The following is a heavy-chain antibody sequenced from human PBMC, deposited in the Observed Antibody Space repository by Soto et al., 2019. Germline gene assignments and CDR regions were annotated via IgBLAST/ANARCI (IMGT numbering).Heavy chain of an antibody. CDR1: GLSLSTPGVG. V-gene: IGHV2-5*02. CDR2: IYWDNDK. J-gene: IGHJ5*02. CDR3: AHRVTYSTNYDVGLFAP. D-gene: IGHD1-7*01. Sequence: QITLKESGPALMEPTQTLTLTCSFYGLSLSTPGVGVGWLRQAPGKALECLAIIYWDNDKRYNPSLKTRLTITKYTSKNQVVLTMTYMEPVDTAIYYCAHRVTYSTNYDVGLFAPWGQGTLVTVS.